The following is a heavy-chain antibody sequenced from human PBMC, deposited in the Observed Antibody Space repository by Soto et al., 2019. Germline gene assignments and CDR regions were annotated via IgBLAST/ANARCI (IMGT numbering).Heavy chain of an antibody. D-gene: IGHD6-13*01. CDR3: ASSHAGAHITAAVH. CDR1: GGSISSGGYS. J-gene: IGHJ4*02. V-gene: IGHV4-30-2*01. Sequence: QLQLQESGSGLVKPSQTLSLTRAVSGGSISSGGYSWSWIRQPPGKGLEWIGYIYHSGSTYYNPSLEGRVTISVDRSKNQFSLKLSSVTAADTAVYYCASSHAGAHITAAVHWGQGTLVTVSS. CDR2: IYHSGST.